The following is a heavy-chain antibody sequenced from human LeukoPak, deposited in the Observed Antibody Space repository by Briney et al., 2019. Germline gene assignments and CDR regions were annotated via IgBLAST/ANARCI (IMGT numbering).Heavy chain of an antibody. CDR3: ATEDY. CDR2: INSDGSSL. CDR1: GFTFSSSW. J-gene: IGHJ4*02. V-gene: IGHV3-74*03. Sequence: PGGSLRLSCAASGFTFSSSWMLWVRQAPGKGLVWVSRINSDGSSLTYADSVKGRFTISRDNSKNTLYLQMNSLRAEDTAVYYCATEDYWGQGTLVTVSS.